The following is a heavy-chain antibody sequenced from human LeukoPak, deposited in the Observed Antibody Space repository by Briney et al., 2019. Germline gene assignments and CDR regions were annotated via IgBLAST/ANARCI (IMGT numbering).Heavy chain of an antibody. V-gene: IGHV1-69*13. D-gene: IGHD3-22*01. Sequence: ASVKVSCKASGYSLTGYYMHWVRQATGQGLEWMGGIIPIFGTANYAQKFQGRVTITADESTSTAYMELSSLRSEDTAVYYCAREGYYHDSSGSRKYYYYGMDVWGQGTTVTVS. CDR2: IIPIFGTA. CDR3: AREGYYHDSSGSRKYYYYGMDV. CDR1: GYSLTGYY. J-gene: IGHJ6*02.